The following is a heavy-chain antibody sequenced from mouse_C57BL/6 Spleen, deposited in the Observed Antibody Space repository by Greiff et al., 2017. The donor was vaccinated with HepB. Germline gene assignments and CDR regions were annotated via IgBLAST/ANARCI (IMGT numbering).Heavy chain of an antibody. CDR1: GYTFTSYW. Sequence: QVQLKQPGAELVMPGASVKLSCKASGYTFTSYWMHWVKQRPGQGLEWIGEIDPSDSYTNYNQKFKGKSTLTVDKSSSTAYMQLSSLTSEDSAVYYCARKDKGYAMDYWGQGTSVTVSS. CDR3: ARKDKGYAMDY. V-gene: IGHV1-69*01. J-gene: IGHJ4*01. CDR2: IDPSDSYT.